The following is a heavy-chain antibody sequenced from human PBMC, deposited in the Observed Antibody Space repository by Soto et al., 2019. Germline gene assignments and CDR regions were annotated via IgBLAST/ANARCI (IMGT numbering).Heavy chain of an antibody. Sequence: EVQLLESGGGLVQPGGSLRLSCAASGFTLSNYAMSWVRQAPGKGLEWVSGITGDGVSIFYADSVKGRFTISTDNSKNTLYLQMNSLRVEDTAVYYCAKDWWGGTTFWYFDLWGRGTPVTVSS. V-gene: IGHV3-23*01. CDR2: ITGDGVSI. J-gene: IGHJ2*01. CDR1: GFTLSNYA. D-gene: IGHD2-15*01. CDR3: AKDWWGGTTFWYFDL.